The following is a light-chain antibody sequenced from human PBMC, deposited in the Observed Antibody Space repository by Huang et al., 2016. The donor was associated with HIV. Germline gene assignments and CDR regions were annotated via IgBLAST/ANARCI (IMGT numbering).Light chain of an antibody. J-gene: IGKJ3*01. CDR2: LGS. V-gene: IGKV2-28*01. CDR1: QSLLHRNGYNY. Sequence: DIVMTQSPLSLPVTPGEPASISCRSSQSLLHRNGYNYLDWYLQKPGQCPQLLSYLGSNRASGVPDRFSGSGSGTDFTLKISRVEAEDVGIYYCMQAIQIPTFGPGTKVDIK. CDR3: MQAIQIPT.